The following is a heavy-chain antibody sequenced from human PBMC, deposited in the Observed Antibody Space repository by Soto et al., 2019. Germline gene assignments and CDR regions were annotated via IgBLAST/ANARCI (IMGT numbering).Heavy chain of an antibody. CDR3: TNLVVVTAIRYFDY. CDR2: IRSKAYGGTT. D-gene: IGHD2-21*02. CDR1: GFTFGDYA. V-gene: IGHV3-49*03. J-gene: IGHJ4*02. Sequence: GGSLRLSCTASGFTFGDYAMSWFRQAPGKGLEWVGFIRSKAYGGTTEYAASVKGRFTISRDDSKSIAYLQMNSLKTEDTAVYYCTNLVVVTAIRYFDYWGQGTLVTVSS.